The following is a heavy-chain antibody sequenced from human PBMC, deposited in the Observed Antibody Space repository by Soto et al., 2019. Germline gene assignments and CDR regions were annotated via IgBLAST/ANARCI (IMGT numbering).Heavy chain of an antibody. CDR2: IIPILGIA. V-gene: IGHV1-69*02. CDR1: GGTFSSYT. D-gene: IGHD6-19*01. CDR3: ASYSSGPRFGFDY. J-gene: IGHJ4*02. Sequence: GASVKVSCKASGGTFSSYTISWVRQAPGQGLEWMGRIIPILGIANYAQKFQGRVTITADKSTSTAYMELSSLRSEDTAVYYCASYSSGPRFGFDYWGQGTLVTVSS.